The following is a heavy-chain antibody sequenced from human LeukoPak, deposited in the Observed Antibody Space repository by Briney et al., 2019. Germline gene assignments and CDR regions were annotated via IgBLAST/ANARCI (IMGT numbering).Heavy chain of an antibody. J-gene: IGHJ4*02. CDR1: GCTFSSYA. CDR2: IITIFGTA. D-gene: IGHD3-10*01. CDR3: YLWFGELLGY. V-gene: IGHV1-69*06. Sequence: GGSVKVSCKASGCTFSSYAISWVRQAPGQGLEWMGGIITIFGTANYAQKFQGRVTITADKSTSTAYMELSSLRSEDTAVYYCYLWFGELLGYWGQGTLVTVSS.